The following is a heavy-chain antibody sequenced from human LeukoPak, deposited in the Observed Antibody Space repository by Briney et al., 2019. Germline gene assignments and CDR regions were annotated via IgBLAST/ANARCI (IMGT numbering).Heavy chain of an antibody. Sequence: GGSLRLSCVASGFTFTSYNMHWVRQTPGKGLEWVSYIDSSAGSIDYAASVKGRFTISRDNAKNSLYLQMNSLRAEDTAAYYCASDVIGGTNFWGQGTLVTVSS. V-gene: IGHV3-48*01. J-gene: IGHJ4*02. CDR3: ASDVIGGTNF. D-gene: IGHD1-1*01. CDR2: IDSSAGSI. CDR1: GFTFTSYN.